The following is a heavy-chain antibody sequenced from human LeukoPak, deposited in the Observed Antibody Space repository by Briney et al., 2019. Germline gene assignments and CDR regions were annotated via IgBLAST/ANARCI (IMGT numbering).Heavy chain of an antibody. V-gene: IGHV3-21*01. CDR2: ISSSSSYI. CDR1: GFTFGDYA. Sequence: GGSLRLSCTASGFTFGDYAMSWFRQAPGKGLEWVSSISSSSSYIYYADSLKGRFTISRDNAKNSLYLQMNSLRAEDTAVYYCARGQPGVAAAGNLDYWGQGTLVTVSS. J-gene: IGHJ4*02. D-gene: IGHD6-13*01. CDR3: ARGQPGVAAAGNLDY.